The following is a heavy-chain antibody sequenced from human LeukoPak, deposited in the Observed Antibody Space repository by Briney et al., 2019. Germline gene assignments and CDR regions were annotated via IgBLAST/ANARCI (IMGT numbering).Heavy chain of an antibody. V-gene: IGHV3-30*04. CDR1: GFTFSSYA. CDR2: ISYDGSNK. J-gene: IGHJ4*02. CDR3: ARDLDCSSTSCYGGFCFDY. Sequence: GGSLGLSCAASGFTFSSYAMHWVRQAPGKGLEWVAVISYDGSNKYYADSVKGRFTISRDNSKNTLYLQMNSLRAEDTAVYYCARDLDCSSTSCYGGFCFDYWGQGTLVTVSS. D-gene: IGHD2-2*01.